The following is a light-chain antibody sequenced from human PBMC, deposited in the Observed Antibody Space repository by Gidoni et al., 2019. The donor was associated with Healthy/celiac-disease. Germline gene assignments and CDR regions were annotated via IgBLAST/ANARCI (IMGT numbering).Light chain of an antibody. V-gene: IGLV2-14*01. Sequence: QSALTQPASVSGSPGPSTTISCTGTSSDVGGYNYVSWYQQHPGKAPKLMIYDVSNRPSGVSNRFSGSKSGNTASLTISGLQAEDEADYYCSSYTSSSNVVFGGGTKLTVL. CDR2: DVS. CDR3: SSYTSSSNVV. CDR1: SSDVGGYNY. J-gene: IGLJ2*01.